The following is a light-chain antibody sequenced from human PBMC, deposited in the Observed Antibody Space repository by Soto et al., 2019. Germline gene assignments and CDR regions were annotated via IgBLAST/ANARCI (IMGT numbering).Light chain of an antibody. J-gene: IGKJ3*01. Sequence: EIVLTQSPATLSLSPGERATLSCRASQSVRSYLAWYQQKPGQAPRLLIYDASNRASGIPARFSGSGSGTDFTLTISSLVPEDFAVYYCQHRSNWLGTFGPGTKVDI. CDR3: QHRSNWLGT. V-gene: IGKV3-11*01. CDR1: QSVRSY. CDR2: DAS.